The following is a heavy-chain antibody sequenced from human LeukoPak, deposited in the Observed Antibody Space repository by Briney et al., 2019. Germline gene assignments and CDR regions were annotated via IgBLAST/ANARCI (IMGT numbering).Heavy chain of an antibody. Sequence: PGGSLRLSCAASGFTFSSYAMSWVRQAPGKGLEWVSAISGSGGSTYYADSVKGRFTISRDNSKNTLYLQMNSLRAEDTAVYYGEKDPGAEGDGGAWSAPWGQGPLVTVS. CDR2: ISGSGGST. D-gene: IGHD2-21*02. CDR3: EKDPGAEGDGGAWSAP. J-gene: IGHJ5*02. CDR1: GFTFSSYA. V-gene: IGHV3-23*01.